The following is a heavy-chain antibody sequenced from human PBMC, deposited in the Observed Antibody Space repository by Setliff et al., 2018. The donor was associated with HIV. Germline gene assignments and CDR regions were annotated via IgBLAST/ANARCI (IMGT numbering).Heavy chain of an antibody. V-gene: IGHV4-4*07. CDR1: GGSISGFY. Sequence: SETLSLTCTVSGGSISGFYWNWIRQSAGKGLQWIGRVYTSGSTHYSPSLKSRVTISVDTSKNQFSLKLSSVTAADTAIYYCARTYSSNWYIDYWGQGTLVTVSS. D-gene: IGHD6-13*01. J-gene: IGHJ4*02. CDR3: ARTYSSNWYIDY. CDR2: VYTSGST.